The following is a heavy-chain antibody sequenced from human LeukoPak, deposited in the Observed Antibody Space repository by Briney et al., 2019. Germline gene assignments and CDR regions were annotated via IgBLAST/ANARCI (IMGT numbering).Heavy chain of an antibody. CDR2: IIPIVGIA. D-gene: IGHD5-24*01. CDR3: ARDGEMATIYFDY. J-gene: IGHJ4*02. CDR1: GGTFSSYA. Sequence: SVKVSCKASGGTFSSYALSWVRQAPGQGLEWMGTIIPIVGIANYAQKFQGRATITADKSTSTAYMELSSLRSEDTAAYYCARDGEMATIYFDYWGQGTLVTVSS. V-gene: IGHV1-69*04.